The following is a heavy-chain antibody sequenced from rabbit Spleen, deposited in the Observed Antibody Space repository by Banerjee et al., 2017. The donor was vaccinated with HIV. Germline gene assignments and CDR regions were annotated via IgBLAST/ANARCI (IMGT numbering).Heavy chain of an antibody. V-gene: IGHV1S47*01. CDR1: GFTLSSYY. CDR3: GRDANGDVRLSRLDL. J-gene: IGHJ3*01. CDR2: IGSNSGNT. D-gene: IGHD2-1*01. Sequence: QEQLKESGGGLVQPGGSLKLSCRASGFTLSSYYMNWVRQAPGKGLEWIGCIGSNSGNTYYASWAKGRFTISTSTSLNTVTLQLNSLTAADTATYFCGRDANGDVRLSRLDLWGQGTLVTVS.